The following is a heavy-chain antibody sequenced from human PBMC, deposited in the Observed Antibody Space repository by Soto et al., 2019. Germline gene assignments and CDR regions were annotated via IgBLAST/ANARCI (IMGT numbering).Heavy chain of an antibody. Sequence: QVQLQESGPGLVKPSETLSLTCTVSGGSVSSGSYYWSWIRQPPGKGLEWIGYIYYSGSTNYNPSLKSRVTISVDTSKNQFSLKLSSVTAADTAVYYCARAHDYVWGSEGSNDAFDIWGQGTMVTVSS. V-gene: IGHV4-61*01. CDR1: GGSVSSGSYY. D-gene: IGHD3-16*01. CDR3: ARAHDYVWGSEGSNDAFDI. J-gene: IGHJ3*02. CDR2: IYYSGST.